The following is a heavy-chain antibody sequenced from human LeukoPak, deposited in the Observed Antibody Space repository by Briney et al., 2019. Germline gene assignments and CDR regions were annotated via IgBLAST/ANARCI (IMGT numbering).Heavy chain of an antibody. CDR2: ITTSGTSP. V-gene: IGHV3-48*03. CDR3: VVHSATSCY. Sequence: GGSLRLSCATSGFTFSSYEMNWVRQAPGKGLEWISYITTSGTSPSYADSVKGRFTISRDNGKTALSLQMNSRRAEDTAVYYCVVHSATSCYWGQGTLVTVSS. CDR1: GFTFSSYE. D-gene: IGHD1-26*01. J-gene: IGHJ4*02.